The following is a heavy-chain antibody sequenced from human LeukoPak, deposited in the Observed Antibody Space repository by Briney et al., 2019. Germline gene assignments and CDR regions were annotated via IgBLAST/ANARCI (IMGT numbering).Heavy chain of an antibody. J-gene: IGHJ4*02. Sequence: GRSLRLSCAASGFTFSSYAMHWVRQAPGKGLEWVAVISYDGSNKYYADSVKGRFTISRDNSKNTLYLQMNSLRAEDTAVYYCAREGLRYFDWRQVSYFDYWAQGTLVTVSS. CDR1: GFTFSSYA. D-gene: IGHD3-9*01. CDR3: AREGLRYFDWRQVSYFDY. V-gene: IGHV3-30*04. CDR2: ISYDGSNK.